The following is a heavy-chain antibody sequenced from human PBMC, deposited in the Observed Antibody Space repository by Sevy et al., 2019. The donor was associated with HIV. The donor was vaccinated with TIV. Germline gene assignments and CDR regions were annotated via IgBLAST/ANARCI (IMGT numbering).Heavy chain of an antibody. CDR3: AGLPILLNPINWFDP. CDR2: IYYSGST. J-gene: IGHJ5*02. Sequence: SETLSLTCTVSGGSISSSSYYWGWIRQPPGKGLEWIGSIYYSGSTYYNPSLKSRVTISVDTSKNQFSLKLSSVTAADTAVYYCAGLPILLNPINWFDPWGQGTLVTVSS. D-gene: IGHD3-10*01. V-gene: IGHV4-39*01. CDR1: GGSISSSSYY.